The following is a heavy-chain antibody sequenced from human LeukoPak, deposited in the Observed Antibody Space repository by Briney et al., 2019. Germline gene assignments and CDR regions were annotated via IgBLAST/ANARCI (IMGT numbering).Heavy chain of an antibody. CDR1: GFTFSSYS. D-gene: IGHD5-24*01. CDR2: ISSSSSTI. V-gene: IGHV3-48*04. Sequence: GGSLRLSCAASGFTFSSYSMNWVRQAPGKGLEWVSYISSSSSTIYYADSVKGRFTISRDNAKNSLYLQMNSLRAEDTAVYYCAREIWRRWLQYGAFDIWGQGTMVTVSS. CDR3: AREIWRRWLQYGAFDI. J-gene: IGHJ3*02.